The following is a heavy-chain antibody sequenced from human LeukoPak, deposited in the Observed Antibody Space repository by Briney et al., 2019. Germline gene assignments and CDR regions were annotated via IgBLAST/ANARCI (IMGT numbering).Heavy chain of an antibody. CDR3: ARGRTTYDSTGYYI. CDR2: IYYSGTT. CDR1: GASISGRSYY. D-gene: IGHD3-22*01. V-gene: IGHV4-61*01. Sequence: SETLSLTCTVSGASISGRSYYWSWIRQPPGKGLEWIGYIYYSGTTNYNPSLKSRVTISIDTSKNQFSLKLSSVTAADTAVYYCARGRTTYDSTGYYIWGQGTLVTVSS. J-gene: IGHJ4*02.